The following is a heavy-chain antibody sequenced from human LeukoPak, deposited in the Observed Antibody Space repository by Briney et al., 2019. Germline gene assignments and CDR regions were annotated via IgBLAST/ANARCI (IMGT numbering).Heavy chain of an antibody. V-gene: IGHV1-18*01. CDR2: INTYNANT. D-gene: IGHD2-21*02. J-gene: IGHJ4*02. Sequence: GASVKVSCKASGYIFTSYGISWVRQAPGQGLEWLGWINTYNANTNYAQKLQGRVTMTTDTSTNTAYMELRSLISGDTAVYYCARVKGGDSRDYWGQGTLVTVSS. CDR3: ARVKGGDSRDY. CDR1: GYIFTSYG.